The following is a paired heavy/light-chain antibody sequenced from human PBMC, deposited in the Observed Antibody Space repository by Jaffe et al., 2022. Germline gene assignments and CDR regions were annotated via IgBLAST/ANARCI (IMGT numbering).Light chain of an antibody. CDR2: ENN. V-gene: IGLV1-51*02. Sequence: QSVLTQPPSVSAAPGQKVTISCSGSSSNIGNNYVSWYQQLPGTAPKLLIYENNKRPSGIPDRFSGSKSGTSATLGITGLQTGDEADYYCGTWDSSLSAHVVFGGGTKLTVL. J-gene: IGLJ2*01. CDR3: GTWDSSLSAHVV. CDR1: SSNIGNNY.
Heavy chain of an antibody. Sequence: QLQLQESGPGLVKPSETLSLTCTVSGGSISSSSYYWGWIRQPPGKGLEWIGSIYYSGSTYYNPSLKSRVTISVDTSKNQFSLKLSSVTAADTAVYYCARNGPVGYCSGGSCYPPDAFDIWGQGTMVTVSS. D-gene: IGHD2-15*01. J-gene: IGHJ3*02. CDR3: ARNGPVGYCSGGSCYPPDAFDI. CDR1: GGSISSSSYY. CDR2: IYYSGST. V-gene: IGHV4-39*01.